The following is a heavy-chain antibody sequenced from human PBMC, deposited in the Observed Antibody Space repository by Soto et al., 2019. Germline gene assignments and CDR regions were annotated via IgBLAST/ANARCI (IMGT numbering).Heavy chain of an antibody. CDR1: GYTFTSYA. CDR2: INAGNGNT. J-gene: IGHJ3*02. V-gene: IGHV1-3*01. CDR3: ATAIADDAFDI. D-gene: IGHD2-21*01. Sequence: QVQLVQSGAEVKKPGASVKVSCKASGYTFTSYAMHWVRQAPGQRLEWMGWINAGNGNTKYLQKFQGRVTITRDTSASTAYMELSSLRSEDTAVYYCATAIADDAFDIWGRGTRVTVSS.